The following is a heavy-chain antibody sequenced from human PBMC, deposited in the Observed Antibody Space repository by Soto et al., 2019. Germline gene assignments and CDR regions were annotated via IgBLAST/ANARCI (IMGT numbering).Heavy chain of an antibody. CDR3: ARSGSGYDFAYYYYYYMDV. D-gene: IGHD5-12*01. V-gene: IGHV3-48*01. J-gene: IGHJ6*03. CDR1: GFTFSSYS. CDR2: ISSSSRTI. Sequence: EVQLVESGGGLVQPGGSLRLSCAASGFTFSSYSMNWVRQAPGKGLEWVSYISSSSRTIYYADSVKGRFTISRDNAKNSLYLQMNSVRAEDTAVYYCARSGSGYDFAYYYYYYMDVWGKGTTVTVSS.